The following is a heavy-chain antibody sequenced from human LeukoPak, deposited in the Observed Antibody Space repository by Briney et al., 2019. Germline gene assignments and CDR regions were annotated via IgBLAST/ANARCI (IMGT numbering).Heavy chain of an antibody. J-gene: IGHJ4*02. V-gene: IGHV3-30-3*01. CDR3: ARSRPAIAATEPPLDY. CDR1: GFTFSSYA. Sequence: GGSLRFSCAASGFTFSSYAMHWVRQAPGKGLEWVAVISYDGSNKYYADSVKGRFTISRDNSKNTLYLQMNSLRAEDTAVYYCARSRPAIAATEPPLDYWGQGTLVTVSS. CDR2: ISYDGSNK. D-gene: IGHD6-13*01.